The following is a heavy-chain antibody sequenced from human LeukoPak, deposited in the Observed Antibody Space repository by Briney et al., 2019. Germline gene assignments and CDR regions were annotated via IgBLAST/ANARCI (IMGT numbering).Heavy chain of an antibody. D-gene: IGHD3-3*01. CDR3: ARDYLHTYYDFWSGYRGVWFDP. CDR1: GGSFSGYY. CDR2: INHSGST. J-gene: IGHJ5*02. V-gene: IGHV4-34*01. Sequence: SETLSLTCAVYGGSFSGYYWSWIRQPPGKGLEWIGEINHSGSTNYNPSLKSRVTISVDTSKNQFSLKLSSVTAADTAVYYCARDYLHTYYDFWSGYRGVWFDPWGQGTLVTVPS.